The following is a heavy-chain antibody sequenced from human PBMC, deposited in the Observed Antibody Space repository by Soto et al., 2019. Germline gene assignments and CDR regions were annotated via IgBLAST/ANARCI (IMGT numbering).Heavy chain of an antibody. D-gene: IGHD3-22*01. CDR1: GFIFVDHY. V-gene: IGHV3-11*01. J-gene: IGHJ4*02. CDR3: ARDYHSDGYYCLDS. CDR2: ISKSGTTI. Sequence: GGSLRVSSAASGFIFVDHYMSWVRQAPGKGLEWVSYISKSGTTIYYADSVKGRFTISRDNAKNSLYLQINSLRAEDTAVYYCARDYHSDGYYCLDSWGQGTLVTVSS.